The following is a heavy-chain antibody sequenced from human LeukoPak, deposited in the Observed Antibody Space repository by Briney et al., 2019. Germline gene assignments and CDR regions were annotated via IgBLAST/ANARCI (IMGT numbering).Heavy chain of an antibody. Sequence: GGSLRLSCAASGFTFSSYGMHWVRQAPGKGLEWVAVISYDGSNKYYADSVKGRFTISRDNSKNTLYLQMNSLRAEDTAVYYCARGTRFLDWDFYYFDYWGQGTLVTVSS. D-gene: IGHD3/OR15-3a*01. J-gene: IGHJ4*02. CDR2: ISYDGSNK. CDR1: GFTFSSYG. V-gene: IGHV3-30*19. CDR3: ARGTRFLDWDFYYFDY.